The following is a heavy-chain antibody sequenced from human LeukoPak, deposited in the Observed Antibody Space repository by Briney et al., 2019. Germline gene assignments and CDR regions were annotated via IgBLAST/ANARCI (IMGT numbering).Heavy chain of an antibody. V-gene: IGHV4-59*12. CDR1: GGSISTYY. J-gene: IGHJ4*02. D-gene: IGHD3-9*01. CDR3: ARKNYDILTGPLWTAFDY. CDR2: IYYSGST. Sequence: SSETLSLTCTVSGGSISTYYWTWIRQPPGKGLEWIGYIYYSGSTNYNPSLKSRVTISVDTSKNQFSLKLSSVTAADTAVYYCARKNYDILTGPLWTAFDYWGQGTLVTVSS.